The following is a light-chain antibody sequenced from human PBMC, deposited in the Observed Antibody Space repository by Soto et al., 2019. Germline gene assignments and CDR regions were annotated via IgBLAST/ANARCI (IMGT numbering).Light chain of an antibody. CDR2: HTS. V-gene: IGKV3-20*01. J-gene: IGKJ1*01. Sequence: EIVLTQSPGTLSLSPGERATLSCRASQSVSSSYLAWYQQKPGQAPRLLIYHTSSRATGIPDRFSGSGSGTNFPLAISRLEPEDYAVDYCQQCGSSPSFGQKTKVELK. CDR1: QSVSSSY. CDR3: QQCGSSPS.